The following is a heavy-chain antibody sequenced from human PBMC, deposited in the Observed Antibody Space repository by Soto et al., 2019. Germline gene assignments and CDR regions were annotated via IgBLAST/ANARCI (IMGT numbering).Heavy chain of an antibody. CDR3: ARVVVVRGVIIPNWSDP. V-gene: IGHV1-18*04. J-gene: IGHJ5*02. Sequence: ASVKVSCKASGYTFTSYGISWVRQAPGQGLEWMGWISAYNGNTNYAQKLQGRVTMTTDTSTSTAYMELRSLRSDDTAVYYCARVVVVRGVIIPNWSDPWGQGTLVTVSS. CDR1: GYTFTSYG. D-gene: IGHD3-10*01. CDR2: ISAYNGNT.